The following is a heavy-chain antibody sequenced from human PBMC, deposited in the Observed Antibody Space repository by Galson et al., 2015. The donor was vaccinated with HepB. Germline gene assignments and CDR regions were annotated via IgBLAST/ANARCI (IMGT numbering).Heavy chain of an antibody. CDR2: IKSDGTSI. D-gene: IGHD4-17*01. J-gene: IGHJ4*02. CDR1: GFAISNYW. Sequence: SLRLSCAASGFAISNYWMHWVRQVPGEGLVWVSRIKSDGTSITYADSVMGRFTISRDNARNMVFLQMNSLRAEDTAVYYCTRVETGNYGRFDSWGQGTVVTVSP. V-gene: IGHV3-74*03. CDR3: TRVETGNYGRFDS.